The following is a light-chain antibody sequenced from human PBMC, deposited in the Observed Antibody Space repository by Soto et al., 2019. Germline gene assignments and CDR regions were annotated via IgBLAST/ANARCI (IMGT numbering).Light chain of an antibody. CDR2: SAS. V-gene: IGKV1-8*01. J-gene: IGKJ1*01. CDR1: QSIGTN. Sequence: AIRMTQSPPSFSASTGDRVTITCRASQSIGTNLAWYQQRPGKAPNLLIYSASILQSGVPSRFSGSGSGTDFTLTITSLQSEDFATYYCQQYHAYPPTFGQGTNVGIK. CDR3: QQYHAYPPT.